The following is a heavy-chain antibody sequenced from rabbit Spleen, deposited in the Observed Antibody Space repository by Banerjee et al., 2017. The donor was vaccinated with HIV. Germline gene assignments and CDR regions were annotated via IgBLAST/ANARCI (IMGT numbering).Heavy chain of an antibody. CDR3: ARDRDVTSDDDNFGMDL. J-gene: IGHJ6*01. V-gene: IGHV1S40*01. CDR1: GFSFSDRDV. CDR2: INAITGKP. Sequence: QSLEESGGDLVKPGASLTLTCTASGFSFSDRDVMCWVRQAPGKGLEWIACINAITGKPVYASWAKGRFTISKTSSTTVTLQMTSLTAADTATYFCARDRDVTSDDDNFGMDLWGPGTLVTVS. D-gene: IGHD2-1*01.